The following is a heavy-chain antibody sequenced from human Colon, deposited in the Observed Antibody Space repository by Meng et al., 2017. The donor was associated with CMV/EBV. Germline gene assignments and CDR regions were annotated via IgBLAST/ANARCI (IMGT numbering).Heavy chain of an antibody. Sequence: GGSLRLSCTASGFMFRTSGMHWVRQAPGKGLVWVSRINSDDSSTNYADSVKGRFTISRDNAKNTLYLQMNSLRAEDTAVYYCARDRGGSYYGGFDYWGQGTLVTVSS. V-gene: IGHV3-74*01. CDR1: GFMFRTSG. CDR2: INSDDSST. CDR3: ARDRGGSYYGGFDY. J-gene: IGHJ4*02. D-gene: IGHD1-26*01.